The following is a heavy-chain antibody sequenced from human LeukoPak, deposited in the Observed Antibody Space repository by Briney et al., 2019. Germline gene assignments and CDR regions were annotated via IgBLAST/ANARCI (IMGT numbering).Heavy chain of an antibody. V-gene: IGHV4-59*08. CDR1: GGSISSYY. CDR2: IFNSGST. J-gene: IGHJ4*02. Sequence: SETLSLTCTVSGGSISSYYWSWIRQPPGKGLEWIGYIFNSGSTNYNPSLKSRVTISVDTSKNQFSLKLSSVTAADTAVYYCARRNIVVVSGYFDYWGQGTLVTVSS. D-gene: IGHD2-2*01. CDR3: ARRNIVVVSGYFDY.